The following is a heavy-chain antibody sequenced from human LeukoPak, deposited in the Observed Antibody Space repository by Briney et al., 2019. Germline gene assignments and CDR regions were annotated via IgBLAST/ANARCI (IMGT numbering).Heavy chain of an antibody. D-gene: IGHD3-10*01. J-gene: IGHJ4*02. CDR3: ARDGRNDLWFGEFLTYFDY. Sequence: PGGSLRLSCAASGFTFSSYSMNWVRQAPGKGLEWVSSISSSSSYIYYADSVKGRFTISRDNAKNSLYLQMNSLRAEDTAVYYCARDGRNDLWFGEFLTYFDYWGQGTLVTVSS. CDR1: GFTFSSYS. CDR2: ISSSSSYI. V-gene: IGHV3-21*01.